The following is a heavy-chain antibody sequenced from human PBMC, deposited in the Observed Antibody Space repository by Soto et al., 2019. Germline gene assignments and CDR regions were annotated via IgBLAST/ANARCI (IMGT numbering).Heavy chain of an antibody. CDR3: ARGPGTMAKIYY. Sequence: QVQLQESGPGLVKPSQTLSLTCTVSGGSISSGGYYWSWIRQHPGKGLEWIGYIYNGGSSYYNPYRQSRVTISVDTSKNQFSQELSSVTAAGTAVYYCARGPGTMAKIYYWGQATLVTVSS. V-gene: IGHV4-31*03. CDR1: GGSISSGGYY. CDR2: IYNGGSS. D-gene: IGHD3-10*01. J-gene: IGHJ4*02.